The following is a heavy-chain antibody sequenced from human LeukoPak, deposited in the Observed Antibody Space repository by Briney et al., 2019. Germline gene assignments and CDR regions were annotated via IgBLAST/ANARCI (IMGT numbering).Heavy chain of an antibody. D-gene: IGHD6-13*01. V-gene: IGHV4-4*07. CDR3: ARVSSSWYQDWYFDR. CDR1: GGSISSHD. CDR2: IYISGSP. J-gene: IGHJ2*01. Sequence: SETLSLICTVSGGSISSHDWTWIRQPAGKGLEWIGRIYISGSPNYNPSLKSPVTMSVDTSKNQFSLKLTSVTAADTAVYYCARVSSSWYQDWYFDRWGRGTLVTVSS.